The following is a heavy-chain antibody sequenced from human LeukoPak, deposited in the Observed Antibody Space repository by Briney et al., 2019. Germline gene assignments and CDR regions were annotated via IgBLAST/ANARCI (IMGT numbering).Heavy chain of an antibody. CDR1: GGSISSSSYY. J-gene: IGHJ4*02. CDR2: IYYSGST. V-gene: IGHV4-39*07. Sequence: PSETLSLTCTVSGGSISSSSYYWGWIRQPPGKGLEWIGSIYYSGSTYYNPSLKSRVTISVDTSKNQFSLKLSSVTAADTAVYYCARDWKRRGYCSSTSCYALDYWGQGTLVTVSS. CDR3: ARDWKRRGYCSSTSCYALDY. D-gene: IGHD2-2*01.